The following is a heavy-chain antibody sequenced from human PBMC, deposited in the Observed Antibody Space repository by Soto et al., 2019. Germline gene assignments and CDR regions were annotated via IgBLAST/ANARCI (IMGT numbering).Heavy chain of an antibody. V-gene: IGHV1-3*01. CDR2: INAGNGNR. Sequence: GASVTVSCQASGYTFTSYAMHWVRQAPGQRLEWMGWINAGNGNRKYSQKFQGRVTITRDTSASTAYMELSSLRSEDTAVYYCARDSPPSDYWGQGTLVTVSS. J-gene: IGHJ4*02. CDR3: ARDSPPSDY. CDR1: GYTFTSYA.